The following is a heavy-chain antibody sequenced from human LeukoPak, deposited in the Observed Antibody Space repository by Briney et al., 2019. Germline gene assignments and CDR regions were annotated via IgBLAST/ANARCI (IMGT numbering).Heavy chain of an antibody. CDR1: GYRFTAHF. Sequence: ASVKLSCKTSGYRFTAHFMYWVRQAPGQGLEWMGWINPNDGGTNYAQKFQGRVTLTRDTTFTTTYVDVTRLTSDDTAVYYCARGGVPGQQLDYWGPGTLVTVSS. CDR2: INPNDGGT. CDR3: ARGGVPGQQLDY. V-gene: IGHV1-2*02. D-gene: IGHD6-13*01. J-gene: IGHJ4*02.